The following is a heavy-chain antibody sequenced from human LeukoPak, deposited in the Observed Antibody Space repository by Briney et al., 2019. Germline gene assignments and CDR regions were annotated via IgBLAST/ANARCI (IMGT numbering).Heavy chain of an antibody. CDR2: VNSKSGHT. J-gene: IGHJ4*02. Sequence: ASVKVSCKTSGYTFNDHYIHWLRQAPGQGLEWMGWVNSKSGHTTYAEKFQGRVTLTRDTSSGTVFMELTSLTKDDTAVYYCARLYTIVVLPDAHEIFDFWGQGTLVTVSS. V-gene: IGHV1-2*02. D-gene: IGHD2-21*01. CDR1: GYTFNDHY. CDR3: ARLYTIVVLPDAHEIFDF.